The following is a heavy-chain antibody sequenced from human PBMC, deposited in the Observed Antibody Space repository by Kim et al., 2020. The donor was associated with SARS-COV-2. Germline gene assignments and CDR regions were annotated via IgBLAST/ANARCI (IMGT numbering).Heavy chain of an antibody. CDR3: ARVYCSSPICYKDSKNAYFDY. D-gene: IGHD2-2*02. Sequence: GGSLRLSCAASGFIFSDHYMDWVRQAPGKGLEWVGRTRSKANSYTTEYAASVKGRFTISRDDSKNSLYLQMSSLKTEDTAVYYCARVYCSSPICYKDSKNAYFDYWGQGTLVTVSS. CDR2: TRSKANSYTT. J-gene: IGHJ4*02. V-gene: IGHV3-72*01. CDR1: GFIFSDHY.